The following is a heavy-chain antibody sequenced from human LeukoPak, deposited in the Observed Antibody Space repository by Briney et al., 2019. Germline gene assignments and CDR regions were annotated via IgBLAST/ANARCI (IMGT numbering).Heavy chain of an antibody. V-gene: IGHV3-23*01. CDR3: AKHGRVVPAAASDY. CDR1: GSTFSSYA. D-gene: IGHD2-2*01. J-gene: IGHJ4*02. CDR2: ISGSGGST. Sequence: GGSLRLSCAASGSTFSSYAMSWVRQAPGKGLEWVSAISGSGGSTYYADSVKGRFTISRDNSKNTLYLQMNSLRAEDTAVYYCAKHGRVVPAAASDYWGQGTLVTVSS.